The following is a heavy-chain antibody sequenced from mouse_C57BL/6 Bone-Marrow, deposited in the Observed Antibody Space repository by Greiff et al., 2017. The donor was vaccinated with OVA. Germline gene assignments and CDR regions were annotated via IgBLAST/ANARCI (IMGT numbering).Heavy chain of an antibody. J-gene: IGHJ2*01. CDR2: IYPRSGNT. V-gene: IGHV1-81*01. CDR3: ARDSGYPFDH. D-gene: IGHD2-2*01. Sequence: VKLQQSGAELARPGASVKLSCKASGYTFTSYGISWVKQRTGQGLEWIGEIYPRSGNTYYNEKFKGKATLTADKSSSTAYMALRSLTSEDSAVYFCARDSGYPFDHWGQGTTLTVSS. CDR1: GYTFTSYG.